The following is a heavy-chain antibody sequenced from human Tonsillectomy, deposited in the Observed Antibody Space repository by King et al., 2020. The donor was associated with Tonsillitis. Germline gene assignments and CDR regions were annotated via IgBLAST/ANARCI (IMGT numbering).Heavy chain of an antibody. D-gene: IGHD3-9*01. CDR3: TRDLGDYDILGRFP. CDR1: GFAFNTFS. J-gene: IGHJ3*01. Sequence: EVQLVESGGGLVQPGGSLRLSCVASGFAFNTFSMNWVRQVPGKGLEWLSYLSTSGDTIYYADSVKGRFTISRDNAKKSLYLQMNNVRADDTAVYSCTRDLGDYDILGRFPWGQGTLVTVSS. V-gene: IGHV3-48*01. CDR2: LSTSGDTI.